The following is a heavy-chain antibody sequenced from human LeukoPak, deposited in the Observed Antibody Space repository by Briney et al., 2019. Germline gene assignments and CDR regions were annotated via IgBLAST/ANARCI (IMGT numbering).Heavy chain of an antibody. Sequence: SQTLSLTCATSGDSVSSNTPAWNWIRQSPSRGLEWLGRTYYRSKWYNDYAVSVRSRITINPDTAKNQFSLQLNSVTPEVTAVYYCARQQRGAFDYWGQGTLVTVSS. D-gene: IGHD6-13*01. V-gene: IGHV6-1*01. CDR2: TYYRSKWYN. CDR1: GDSVSSNTPA. CDR3: ARQQRGAFDY. J-gene: IGHJ4*02.